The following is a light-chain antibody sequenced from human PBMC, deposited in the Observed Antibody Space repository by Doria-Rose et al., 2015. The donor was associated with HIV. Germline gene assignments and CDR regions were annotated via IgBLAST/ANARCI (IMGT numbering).Light chain of an antibody. V-gene: IGKV3-20*01. CDR2: GAS. CDR1: QSASANY. CDR3: HQYASSRT. J-gene: IGKJ1*01. Sequence: TQSPGTLSLSPGERATLSCRASQSASANYLAWYQQRPGQSPRLLIYGASSRPTDIPDRFSGSGSGTDFTLTISRLEPEDFAVYYCHQYASSRTFGQGTKVEIK.